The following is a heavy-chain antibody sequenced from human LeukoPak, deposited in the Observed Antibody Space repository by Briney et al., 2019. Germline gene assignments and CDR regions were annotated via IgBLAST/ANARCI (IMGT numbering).Heavy chain of an antibody. D-gene: IGHD1-1*01. J-gene: IGHJ4*02. V-gene: IGHV3-21*01. CDR3: AGGFSTDGECHFDY. CDR1: GFTFISDS. CDR2: ISSRSSYI. Sequence: GGSLRHSRAPSGFTFISDSMNYVRQAPGKGRECVSSISSRSSYIYYAHSVKGRFTIFTDNAKSSLYLKMNSLRAEDNAVYCCAGGFSTDGECHFDYCGQGNLVTVSS.